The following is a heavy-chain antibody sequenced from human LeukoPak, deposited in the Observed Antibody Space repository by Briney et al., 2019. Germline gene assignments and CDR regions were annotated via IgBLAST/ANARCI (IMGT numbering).Heavy chain of an antibody. J-gene: IGHJ6*02. V-gene: IGHV3-74*01. CDR1: GFTFNVRW. Sequence: PGGSLRLSCAASGFTFNVRWMHWVRQAPGKGLVWVSRINSDGSGTSHADSVKGRFTISRDNAKNTLYLQMNSLRAEDTAVYYCAKDLFGDDITSGSLVVDVWGQGTTVTVSS. D-gene: IGHD1-26*01. CDR3: AKDLFGDDITSGSLVVDV. CDR2: INSDGSGT.